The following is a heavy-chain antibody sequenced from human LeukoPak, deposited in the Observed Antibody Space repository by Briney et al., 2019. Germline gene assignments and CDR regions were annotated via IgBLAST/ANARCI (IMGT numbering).Heavy chain of an antibody. D-gene: IGHD3-22*01. J-gene: IGHJ4*02. CDR2: IYYSGTT. CDR1: GGSISSSSYY. Sequence: SETLSLTCTVSGGSISSSSYYWGWIRQPPGKGLEWIGSIYYSGTTNYNPSLKSRATISVDTSKNQFSLKLSSVTAADTAVYYCARRVSAGRWTSYYDSSGYYYTNYFDFWGQGTLVTVSS. V-gene: IGHV4-39*07. CDR3: ARRVSAGRWTSYYDSSGYYYTNYFDF.